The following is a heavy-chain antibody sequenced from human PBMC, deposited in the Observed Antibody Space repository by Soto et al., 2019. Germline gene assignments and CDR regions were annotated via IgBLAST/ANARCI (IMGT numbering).Heavy chain of an antibody. CDR2: MNQDGSER. J-gene: IGHJ4*02. CDR1: GFTFSNYW. CDR3: TRDRSGTMLF. V-gene: IGHV3-7*01. Sequence: EVQLVESGGGLVQPGGSLRLSGTASGFTFSNYWMSWVRQAPGEGLEWVANMNQDGSERYYVDSVKGRFTISRDNAKNSLYLQVSSLRAEDTAIYYCTRDRSGTMLFWGQGTLVTVSS. D-gene: IGHD1-7*01.